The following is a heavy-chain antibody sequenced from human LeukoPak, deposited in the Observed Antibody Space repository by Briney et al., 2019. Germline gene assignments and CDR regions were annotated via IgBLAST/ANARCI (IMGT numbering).Heavy chain of an antibody. V-gene: IGHV3-53*01. D-gene: IGHD3-3*01. J-gene: IGHJ4*02. CDR3: AKGVYYFDY. Sequence: PGGSLRLSCAASGLTFSSHWMHWVRQAPGKGLEWVSVIYSGGSTYYADSVKGRFTISRDNSKNTLYLQMNSLRAEDTAVYYCAKGVYYFDYWGQGTLVTVSS. CDR2: IYSGGST. CDR1: GLTFSSHW.